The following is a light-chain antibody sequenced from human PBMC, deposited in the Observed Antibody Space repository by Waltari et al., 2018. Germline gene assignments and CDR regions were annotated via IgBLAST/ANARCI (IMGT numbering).Light chain of an antibody. J-gene: IGLJ2*01. CDR1: SEHSNYA. CDR3: QTWGIGIQV. V-gene: IGLV4-69*01. Sequence: QLVVTQSPSASASLGASVKLTCTLSSEHSNYAIAWHQQQPDKGPRFLMKLNSDGSHNKGDGIPDRFAGSSYGAERYLTISSLQSEDEAAYHCQTWGIGIQVFGGGTKLTVL. CDR2: LNSDGSH.